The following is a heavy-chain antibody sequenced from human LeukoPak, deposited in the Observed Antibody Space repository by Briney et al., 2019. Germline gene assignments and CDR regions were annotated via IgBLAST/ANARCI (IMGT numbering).Heavy chain of an antibody. D-gene: IGHD2-2*02. Sequence: PGGSLRLSCAASGFTFSSYSMIWVRQAPGKRLEWVSSISSSSSYIYYADSVKGRFTISRDNAKNSLYLQMNSLRAEDTAVYYCAGTRYCSSTSCYRDAFDIWGQGTMVTVSS. CDR1: GFTFSSYS. CDR2: ISSSSSYI. CDR3: AGTRYCSSTSCYRDAFDI. V-gene: IGHV3-21*01. J-gene: IGHJ3*02.